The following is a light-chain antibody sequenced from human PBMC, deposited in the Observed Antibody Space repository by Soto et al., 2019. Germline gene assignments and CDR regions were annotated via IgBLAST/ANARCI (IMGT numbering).Light chain of an antibody. Sequence: EIVLTQSPGTLSLSPGEGATLSCRASQSVSSYLAWYQQKPGQAPRLLIYGVSSRATGIPDRFSGSGSGTDFTLTISRLEPEDFAVFYCQQYGSSLPWTFGQGTKVDIK. CDR3: QQYGSSLPWT. J-gene: IGKJ1*01. V-gene: IGKV3-20*01. CDR1: QSVSSY. CDR2: GVS.